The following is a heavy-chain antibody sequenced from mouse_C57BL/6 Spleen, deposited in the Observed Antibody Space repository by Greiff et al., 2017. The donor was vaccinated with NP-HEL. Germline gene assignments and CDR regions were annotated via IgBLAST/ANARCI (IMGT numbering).Heavy chain of an antibody. Sequence: VQLQQSGAELVRPGTSVKVSCKASGYAFTNYLIEWVKQRPGQGLEWIGVINPGSGGTNHNEKFKGKATLTADKSSSTAYMQLSSLTSEDSAVYFCARSVDYDPAWFAYWGQGTLVTVSA. V-gene: IGHV1-54*01. CDR3: ARSVDYDPAWFAY. CDR2: INPGSGGT. J-gene: IGHJ3*01. D-gene: IGHD2-4*01. CDR1: GYAFTNYL.